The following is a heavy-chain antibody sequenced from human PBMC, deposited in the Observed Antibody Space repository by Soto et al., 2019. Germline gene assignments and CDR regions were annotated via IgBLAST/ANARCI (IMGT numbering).Heavy chain of an antibody. CDR3: AKLGFSSWSPNYYFDY. V-gene: IGHV3-23*01. CDR2: ITGSGSDT. D-gene: IGHD2-2*01. CDR1: GFTFNNYA. Sequence: GGSLRLSCAASGFTFNNYAMGWVRQTPGKGLEWFSAITGSGSDTYYADSVKGRFTISRDNSKNTLSLQMNSLRAEDTAVYYCAKLGFSSWSPNYYFDYWGQGTLVTGSS. J-gene: IGHJ4*02.